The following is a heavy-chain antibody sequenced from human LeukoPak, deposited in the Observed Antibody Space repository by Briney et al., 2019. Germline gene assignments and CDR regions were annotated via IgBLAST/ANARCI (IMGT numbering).Heavy chain of an antibody. CDR2: IYPGDSDT. D-gene: IGHD6-19*01. J-gene: IGHJ4*02. CDR1: GYSFTSYW. Sequence: GESLKISCKGSGYSFTSYWIGWVHQTPGKGLGWMGIIYPGDSDTRSSPSFQGQVTISADKAISTAYLQWSNLKASDTAMYYCARHRPHTDSNSVADYYIDYWGQGTLVTVSS. V-gene: IGHV5-51*07. CDR3: ARHRPHTDSNSVADYYIDY.